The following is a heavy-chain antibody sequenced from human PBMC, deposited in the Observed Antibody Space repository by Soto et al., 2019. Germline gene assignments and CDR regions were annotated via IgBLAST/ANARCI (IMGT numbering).Heavy chain of an antibody. V-gene: IGHV4-59*08. Sequence: QVQLQESGPGLVKPSETLSLTCTVSGGSITSYYWSWIRQPPGKGLEWIGYVYYSGSTNYNPSHKSRVTISVDTSKNQFSLKLSSVTAADTAVYYCARHPTVNYYGMDVWGQGTTVTVSS. J-gene: IGHJ6*02. CDR1: GGSITSYY. CDR3: ARHPTVNYYGMDV. CDR2: VYYSGST. D-gene: IGHD1-1*01.